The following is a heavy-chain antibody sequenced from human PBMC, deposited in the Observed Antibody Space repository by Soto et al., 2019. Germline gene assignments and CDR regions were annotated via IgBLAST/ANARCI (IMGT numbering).Heavy chain of an antibody. CDR2: IKRNIDGGTT. CDR3: TTVDAVVLN. J-gene: IGHJ4*02. CDR1: GFTFSNAW. D-gene: IGHD6-19*01. V-gene: IGHV3-15*01. Sequence: PWGSLRLSCAASGFTFSNAWMSWVRQAPGGGLEWVGRIKRNIDGGTTDYAAPVKGRFAISRDDSNSILYLEMNSLRSEDTAVYYCTTVDAVVLNWGQGLLVKVSS.